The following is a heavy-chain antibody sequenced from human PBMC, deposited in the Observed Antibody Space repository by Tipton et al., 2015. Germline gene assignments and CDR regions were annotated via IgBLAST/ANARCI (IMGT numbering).Heavy chain of an antibody. V-gene: IGHV4-59*02. J-gene: IGHJ3*02. CDR3: ATSTVVGAFDI. CDR2: IYDSVRT. D-gene: IGHD4-11*01. CDR1: GDSVSGYY. Sequence: GLVKPSETLSLTCSVSGDSVSGYYWSWIRQAPGKGLEWIGYIYDSVRTNYKPSLKSRVTISLDTSKNQVSLKVTSVTAADTAVYYCATSTVVGAFDIWGQGTMVTVSS.